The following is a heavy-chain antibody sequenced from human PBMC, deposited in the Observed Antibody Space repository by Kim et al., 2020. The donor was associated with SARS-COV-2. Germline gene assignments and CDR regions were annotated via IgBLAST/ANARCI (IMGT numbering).Heavy chain of an antibody. V-gene: IGHV3-66*01. Sequence: GGSLRLSCAASGFSVRSFYMSWVRQAPGEGLEWLSVIYVDGNTHYADSVRGRFTISRDNSENIVYLQLNTLGVEDTAVYYCTRDQVDGYWSWGQVTLVTVS. J-gene: IGHJ1*01. CDR1: GFSVRSFY. CDR2: IYVDGNT. D-gene: IGHD5-18*01. CDR3: TRDQVDGYWS.